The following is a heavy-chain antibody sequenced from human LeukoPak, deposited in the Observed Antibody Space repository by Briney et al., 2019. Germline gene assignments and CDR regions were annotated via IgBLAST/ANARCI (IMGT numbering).Heavy chain of an antibody. D-gene: IGHD2-2*01. V-gene: IGHV4-34*01. Sequence: SETLSLTCAVYGGSSSGYYWSWIRQPPGKGLEWIGEINHSGSTNYNPSLKSRVTISVDTSKNQFSLKLSSVTAADTVVYYCASRGYQLLSRYFDYWGQGTLVTVSS. J-gene: IGHJ4*02. CDR3: ASRGYQLLSRYFDY. CDR1: GGSSSGYY. CDR2: INHSGST.